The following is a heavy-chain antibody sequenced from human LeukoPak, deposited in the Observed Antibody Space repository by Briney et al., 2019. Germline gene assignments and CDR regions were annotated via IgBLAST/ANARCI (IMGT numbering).Heavy chain of an antibody. CDR2: NYYSGST. CDR1: GGSISSGDYY. CDR3: ARDGRHYYGSGSAIFDY. J-gene: IGHJ4*02. V-gene: IGHV4-30-4*01. D-gene: IGHD3-10*01. Sequence: SETLSLTCTVSGGSISSGDYYWSWIRQPPGKGLVWIGYNYYSGSTYYNPSLKSRVTISVDTSKNQFSLKLSSVTAADTAVYYCARDGRHYYGSGSAIFDYWGQGTLVTVSS.